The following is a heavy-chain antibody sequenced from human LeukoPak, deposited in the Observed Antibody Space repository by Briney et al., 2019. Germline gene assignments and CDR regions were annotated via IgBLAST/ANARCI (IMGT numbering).Heavy chain of an antibody. D-gene: IGHD2-2*01. CDR3: ARVLTSQDIVVVPAAT. CDR2: ISAYNGNT. CDR1: GYTFTSYG. J-gene: IGHJ5*02. V-gene: IGHV1-18*01. Sequence: ASVTVSCKASGYTFTSYGISWVRQAPGQGLEWMGWISAYNGNTNYAQKLQGRVTMTTDTSTSTAYMELRSLGSDDTAVYYCARVLTSQDIVVVPAATWGQGTLVTVSS.